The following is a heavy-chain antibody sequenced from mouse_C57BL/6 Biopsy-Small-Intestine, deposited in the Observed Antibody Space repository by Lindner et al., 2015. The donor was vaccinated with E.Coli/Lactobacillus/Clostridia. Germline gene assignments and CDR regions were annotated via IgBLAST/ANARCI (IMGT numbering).Heavy chain of an antibody. CDR2: ISSGSSTI. CDR1: GFTFSDYG. V-gene: IGHV5-17*01. Sequence: QLQESGGGLVKPGGSLKLSCAASGFTFSDYGMHWVRQAPEKGLEWVASISSGSSTIYYADTVKGRFTISRDNAKNTLFLQMTSLRSEDTAMYYCATGNYGGDYFDYWGQGTTLTVSS. CDR3: ATGNYGGDYFDY. J-gene: IGHJ2*01. D-gene: IGHD2-1*01.